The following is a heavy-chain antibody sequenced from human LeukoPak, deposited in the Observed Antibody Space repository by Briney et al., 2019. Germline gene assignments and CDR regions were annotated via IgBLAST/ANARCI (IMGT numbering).Heavy chain of an antibody. J-gene: IGHJ4*02. CDR1: GFTFSSYA. Sequence: GGSLRLSCAASGFTFSSYAMHWVRQAPGKGLEWVAVISYDGSTKYYADSVKGRFTISRDNSKNTLYLQMNSLRAEDTAVYYCARDLSGVTGYTYGRGIDYWGQGTLVTVSS. CDR3: ARDLSGVTGYTYGRGIDY. CDR2: ISYDGSTK. D-gene: IGHD5-18*01. V-gene: IGHV3-30*04.